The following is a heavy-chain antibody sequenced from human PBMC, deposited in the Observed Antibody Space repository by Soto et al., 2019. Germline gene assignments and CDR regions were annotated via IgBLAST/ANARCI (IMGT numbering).Heavy chain of an antibody. CDR1: GYTFTSYD. Sequence: QVQLVQSGAEVKKPGASVKVSCKASGYTFTSYDINWVRQATGQGLEGMGWMNPNSGNIVYAQKFQGRVALTRNTSISTAYMELSSLSSEDTAVYYCARERLQFLDSWGQGTLVTVSS. V-gene: IGHV1-8*01. CDR3: ARERLQFLDS. J-gene: IGHJ5*01. CDR2: MNPNSGNI. D-gene: IGHD5-12*01.